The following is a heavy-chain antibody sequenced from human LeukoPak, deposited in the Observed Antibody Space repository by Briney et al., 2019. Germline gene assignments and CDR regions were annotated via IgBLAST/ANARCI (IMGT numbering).Heavy chain of an antibody. CDR3: ARDGGPFDY. CDR2: LSGSGGST. V-gene: IGHV3-23*01. Sequence: PGGSLRLSCAASGFTFNSYGMSWVRQAPGKGLEWVSALSGSGGSTYYADSVKGRFTISRDNSKNTLYLQMNSLRAEDTAVYYCARDGGPFDYWGQGTLVTVSS. CDR1: GFTFNSYG. J-gene: IGHJ4*02.